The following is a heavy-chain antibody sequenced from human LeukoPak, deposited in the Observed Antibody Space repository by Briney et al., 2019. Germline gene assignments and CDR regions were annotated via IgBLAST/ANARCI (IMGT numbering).Heavy chain of an antibody. D-gene: IGHD2-15*01. Sequence: PSETLSLTCAVYGGSFSNYYWSWIRQPPGKGLEWIGEINHSGSTNYNPSLKSRVTISVDTSKNQFSLKLSSVTAADTAVYYCARSVEGYCSGGSCYSYYYYMDVWGKGTTVTVSS. J-gene: IGHJ6*03. V-gene: IGHV4-34*01. CDR1: GGSFSNYY. CDR3: ARSVEGYCSGGSCYSYYYYMDV. CDR2: INHSGST.